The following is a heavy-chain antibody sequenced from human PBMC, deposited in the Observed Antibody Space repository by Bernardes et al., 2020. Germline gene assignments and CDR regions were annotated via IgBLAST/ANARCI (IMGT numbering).Heavy chain of an antibody. CDR3: AGGGEDIVVVVAATLGEAIHRYYGIDI. CDR2: INHSGST. CDR1: GGSFSGYY. V-gene: IGHV4-34*01. D-gene: IGHD2-15*01. J-gene: IGHJ6*04. Sequence: SETLSLTCAVYGGSFSGYYWSWIRQPPGKGLEWIGEINHSGSTNYNPSLKSRVTISVDTSKNQFSLKLSPVTAADTAVYYCAGGGEDIVVVVAATLGEAIHRYYGIDIWGKGAKITVSS.